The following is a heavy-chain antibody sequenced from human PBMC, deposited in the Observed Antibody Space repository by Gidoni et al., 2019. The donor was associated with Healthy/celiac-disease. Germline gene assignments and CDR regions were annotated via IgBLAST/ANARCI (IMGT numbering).Heavy chain of an antibody. D-gene: IGHD3-10*01. J-gene: IGHJ4*02. Sequence: EVQLLESGGGLVQPGGSLRLSCAASGITFSSYAVSWVRQAPGKGLEWVSAVSGSGGSTNYADYVKGRFTISRDNSKNTLYLQMNSLRAEDTAVYYCAKGGLTYGSGSYYDYWGQGTLVTVSS. V-gene: IGHV3-23*01. CDR3: AKGGLTYGSGSYYDY. CDR2: VSGSGGST. CDR1: GITFSSYA.